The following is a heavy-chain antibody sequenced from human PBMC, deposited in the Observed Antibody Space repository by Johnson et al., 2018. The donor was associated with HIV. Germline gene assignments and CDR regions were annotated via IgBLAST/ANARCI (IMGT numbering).Heavy chain of an antibody. V-gene: IGHV3-48*03. D-gene: IGHD4-23*01. CDR2: ISSRATTI. CDR1: AFTFSSYE. J-gene: IGHJ3*02. CDR3: AKDSVGCGGRPADGFDI. Sequence: MQLVESGGGLVQPGGSLKLSCAASAFTFSSYEMNWVRQAPGKGLEWVSYISSRATTIYYADSVKGRFTISRDNAKNSLYLQMNSLRVEDTAVYYCAKDSVGCGGRPADGFDIWGQGTMVTVSS.